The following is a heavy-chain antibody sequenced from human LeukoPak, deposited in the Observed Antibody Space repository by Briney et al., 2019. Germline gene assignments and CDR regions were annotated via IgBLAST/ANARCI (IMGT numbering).Heavy chain of an antibody. Sequence: SQTLSLTCAVSGGFISSGGYYWSWIRQHPGKGLEWIGYIYYSGSTYYNPSLKSRVTISVDTSKNQFSLKLSSVTAADTAVYYCARARDGSGYRLLGYFDYWGQGTLVTVSS. D-gene: IGHD3-22*01. CDR1: GGFISSGGYY. CDR3: ARARDGSGYRLLGYFDY. J-gene: IGHJ4*02. CDR2: IYYSGST. V-gene: IGHV4-31*11.